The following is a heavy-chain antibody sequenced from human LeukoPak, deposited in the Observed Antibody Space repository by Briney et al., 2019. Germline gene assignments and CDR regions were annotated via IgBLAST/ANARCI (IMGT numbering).Heavy chain of an antibody. D-gene: IGHD5-12*01. V-gene: IGHV4-39*02. CDR3: AREVGWLHPEGSFDF. CDR2: IYYSGST. CDR1: SGSISSSTFY. Sequence: SETLSLTCTVSSGSISSSTFYWGWIRQPPGKGLEWIGNIYYSGSTYYNPSLKSRVTISVDTSKNQFSLKLSSVTAADTAVYYCAREVGWLHPEGSFDFWGQGTMVTVSS. J-gene: IGHJ3*01.